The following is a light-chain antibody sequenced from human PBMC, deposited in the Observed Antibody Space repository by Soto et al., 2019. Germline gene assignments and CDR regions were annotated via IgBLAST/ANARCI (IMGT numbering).Light chain of an antibody. CDR1: QGISSY. CDR3: QRLNSYPLT. Sequence: QLTQSPSSLSASIGDRVTITCRASQGISSYLAWYQQKPGKAPKLLIYAASTLHSGVPSRFSGSGSGTDFTLTISNLQPEDFATYYCQRLNSYPLTFGGGTKVDIK. V-gene: IGKV1-9*01. CDR2: AAS. J-gene: IGKJ4*01.